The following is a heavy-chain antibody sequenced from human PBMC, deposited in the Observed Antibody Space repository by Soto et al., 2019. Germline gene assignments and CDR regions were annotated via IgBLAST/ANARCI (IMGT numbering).Heavy chain of an antibody. Sequence: ASVKVSCKTSGYTFPTSYLHWVRQAPGQGLEWMGIINPSDGSTNYAQKFKGRVTMTRDTSTRTVYMELSSLRSEDTAVFYCARGASDYSLCAFDFWGEGALVTVSS. J-gene: IGHJ4*02. CDR3: ARGASDYSLCAFDF. CDR1: GYTFPTSY. V-gene: IGHV1-46*01. CDR2: INPSDGST. D-gene: IGHD3-22*01.